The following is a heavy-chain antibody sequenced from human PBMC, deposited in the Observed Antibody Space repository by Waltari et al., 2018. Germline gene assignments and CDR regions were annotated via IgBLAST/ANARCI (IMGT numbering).Heavy chain of an antibody. D-gene: IGHD3-22*01. CDR3: APDSSGYWHAFDI. CDR1: GYSFIIYG. Sequence: QVQLVQSGAEVKKPGASVKVSCKASGYSFIIYGFSWVRQAPGQGLEWMGWISPYNGNANSTQKFQGRVTMTTDTSTSTVYLELRSLRSEDTAVYYCAPDSSGYWHAFDIWGQGTMVTVSS. J-gene: IGHJ3*02. V-gene: IGHV1-18*01. CDR2: ISPYNGNA.